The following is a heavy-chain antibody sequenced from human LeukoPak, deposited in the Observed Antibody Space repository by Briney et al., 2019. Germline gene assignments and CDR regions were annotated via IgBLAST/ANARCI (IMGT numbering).Heavy chain of an antibody. CDR1: GDSITSRSFY. CDR2: VYYSGRT. J-gene: IGHJ4*02. V-gene: IGHV4-39*02. CDR3: ARRGNGSFYYFDD. D-gene: IGHD1-26*01. Sequence: SETLSLTCFVSGDSITSRSFYWGWIRPPPGKNLEWIGNVYYSGRTSYNPSLKTRVTISVDTSRNHFSLKLTSVTAADTAVYCCARRGNGSFYYFDDWGQGTLVTVSS.